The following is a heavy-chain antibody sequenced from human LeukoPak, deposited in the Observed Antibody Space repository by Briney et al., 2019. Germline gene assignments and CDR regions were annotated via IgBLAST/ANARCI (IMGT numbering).Heavy chain of an antibody. CDR3: ARVHCSSTSCSSRGYNWFDP. J-gene: IGHJ5*02. V-gene: IGHV3-21*01. Sequence: KPGGSLRLSCAASGFTFSTYAMSWVRQAPGKGLEWVSAISSSSSYIYYADSVKGRFTISRDNAKNSLYLQMNSLRAEDTAVYYCARVHCSSTSCSSRGYNWFDPWGQGTLVTVPS. D-gene: IGHD2-2*01. CDR2: ISSSSSYI. CDR1: GFTFSTYA.